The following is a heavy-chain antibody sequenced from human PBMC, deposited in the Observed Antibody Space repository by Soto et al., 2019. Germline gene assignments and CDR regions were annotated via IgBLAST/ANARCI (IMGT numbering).Heavy chain of an antibody. CDR2: INPSGGST. CDR1: GYTFTSYY. Sequence: ASVKVSCKASGYTFTSYYMHWVRQAPGQGLEWMGIINPSGGSTSYAQKFQGRVTMTRDTSTSTVYMELSSLRSEDTAVYYCAGATTMVAYYHYGMDVWGQRTTVTVSS. J-gene: IGHJ6*02. CDR3: AGATTMVAYYHYGMDV. V-gene: IGHV1-46*01. D-gene: IGHD3-10*01.